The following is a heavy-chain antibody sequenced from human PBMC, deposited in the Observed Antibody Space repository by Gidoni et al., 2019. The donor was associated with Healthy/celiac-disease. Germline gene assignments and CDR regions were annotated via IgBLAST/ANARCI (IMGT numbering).Heavy chain of an antibody. Sequence: QVQLVQSGAEVKKPGASVKVSCKASGYTFTSYDINWVRQATGQGLEWMGWMNPNSGNTGYAQKFQGRVTMTRNTSISTAYMELSSLRSEDTAVYYCARGPPFTTVPADWFDPWGQGTLVTVSS. CDR2: MNPNSGNT. CDR1: GYTFTSYD. V-gene: IGHV1-8*01. D-gene: IGHD3-10*01. J-gene: IGHJ5*02. CDR3: ARGPPFTTVPADWFDP.